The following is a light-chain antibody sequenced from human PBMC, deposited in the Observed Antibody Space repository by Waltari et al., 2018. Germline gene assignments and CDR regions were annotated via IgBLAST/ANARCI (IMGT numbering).Light chain of an antibody. Sequence: HSALTQPPSASGSPGPSVSISCTGSSSAVGGHDAVCCYQQYPGRPPRLLLYEVHKRPSGVPDRFSASKSGDTASLTVSGLRAEDEAHYYCTSYTPIPTFVLFGGGTKLTVL. V-gene: IGLV2-8*01. CDR3: TSYTPIPTFVL. CDR1: SSAVGGHDA. CDR2: EVH. J-gene: IGLJ2*01.